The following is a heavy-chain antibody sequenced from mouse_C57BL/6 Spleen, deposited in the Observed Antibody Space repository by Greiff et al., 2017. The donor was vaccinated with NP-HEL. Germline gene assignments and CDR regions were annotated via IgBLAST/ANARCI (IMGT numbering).Heavy chain of an antibody. CDR3: ARIYDGYPAWFAY. Sequence: VQLQQSGAELARPGASVKLSCKASGYTFTSYGISWVKQRTGQGLEWIGEIYPRSGNTYYNEKFKGKATLTADKSSSTAYMELRSLTSEDSAVYVCARIYDGYPAWFAYWGQGTLVTVSA. CDR2: IYPRSGNT. J-gene: IGHJ3*01. D-gene: IGHD2-3*01. CDR1: GYTFTSYG. V-gene: IGHV1-81*01.